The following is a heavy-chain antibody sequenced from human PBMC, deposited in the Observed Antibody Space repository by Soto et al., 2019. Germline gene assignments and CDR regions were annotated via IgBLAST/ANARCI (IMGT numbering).Heavy chain of an antibody. CDR3: AHNRYSYTRFDD. D-gene: IGHD2-15*01. CDR2: IYWNDDT. CDR1: GLSLSTDGVG. J-gene: IGHJ4*02. Sequence: QITLKESGPTLVKPTQTLTLTCTASGLSLSTDGVGVAWIRQPPGKALEWLALIYWNDDTRYSPSMKSSLAINKDTSKHQQVLTATNMDPVDSATHYCAHNRYSYTRFDDWGQGILVTVSS. V-gene: IGHV2-5*01.